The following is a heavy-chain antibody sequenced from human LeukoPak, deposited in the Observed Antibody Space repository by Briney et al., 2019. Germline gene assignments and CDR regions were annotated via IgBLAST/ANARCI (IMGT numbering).Heavy chain of an antibody. CDR3: AKSNGYGLIDI. CDR2: INPSGGTT. V-gene: IGHV1-46*01. CDR1: GYTFTSYY. J-gene: IGHJ3*02. Sequence: ASVKVSCKASGYTFTSYYMHWVRQAPGQGLEWMGIINPSGGTTSYAQNFQGRVTMTRDTSTSTAYMELSSLRSEDTAVYYCAKSNGYGLIDIWGQGTMVTVSS. D-gene: IGHD3-10*01.